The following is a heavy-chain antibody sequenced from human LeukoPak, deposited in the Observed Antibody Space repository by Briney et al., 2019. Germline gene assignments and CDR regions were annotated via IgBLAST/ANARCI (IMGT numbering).Heavy chain of an antibody. CDR3: ARDQSLGSYPDY. CDR2: INAGSGDT. D-gene: IGHD3-10*01. Sequence: ASVKVSCKASGYTFTTSAMHWVRQARGQSLEWMGWINAGSGDTKYSRKFQGRVTFTRDTSASTAYMALSSLRFEDTAVYFCARDQSLGSYPDYWGQGTLVAVSS. J-gene: IGHJ4*02. CDR1: GYTFTTSA. V-gene: IGHV1-3*01.